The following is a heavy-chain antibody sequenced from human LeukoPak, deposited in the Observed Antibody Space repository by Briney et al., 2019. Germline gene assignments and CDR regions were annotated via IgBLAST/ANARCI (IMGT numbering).Heavy chain of an antibody. Sequence: APVKVSCKASGYTFTSYGINWVRQAPGQGLEWMGWISAYNGDTNYAQNVQGRVTMTTDTSTSTAYMELRSLRSDDTAVYYCARSTYYYDSSVANWFDPWGQGTLVTVSS. D-gene: IGHD3-22*01. J-gene: IGHJ5*02. V-gene: IGHV1-18*01. CDR3: ARSTYYYDSSVANWFDP. CDR1: GYTFTSYG. CDR2: ISAYNGDT.